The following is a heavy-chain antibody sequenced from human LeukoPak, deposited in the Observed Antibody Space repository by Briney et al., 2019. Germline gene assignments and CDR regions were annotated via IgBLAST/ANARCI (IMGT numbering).Heavy chain of an antibody. CDR1: GGTFSSYA. CDR3: ARDDGEVATGYYYGMDV. J-gene: IGHJ6*04. Sequence: SVKVSCKASGGTFSSYAISWVRQAPGQGLEWMGGIIPIFGTANYAQKFQGRVTITADESTSTAYMELSSLRSEDTAVYYCARDDGEVATGYYYGMDVWAKGPRSPSPQ. CDR2: IIPIFGTA. V-gene: IGHV1-69*13. D-gene: IGHD5-12*01.